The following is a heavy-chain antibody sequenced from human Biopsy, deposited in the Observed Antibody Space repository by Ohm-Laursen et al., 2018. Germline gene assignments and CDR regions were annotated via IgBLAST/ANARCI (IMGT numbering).Heavy chain of an antibody. CDR1: GFAFTNFA. J-gene: IGHJ4*02. CDR2: INGRGTTP. Sequence: GSLRLSCAASGFAFTNFAMAWVRRAPGKGLEWVSGINGRGTTPYYADSVEGRFTISRDSSQSTLYLQMHGLRVDDTALYYCVKDWGLGRLFFDSWGQGTLVTVSS. D-gene: IGHD3-16*01. V-gene: IGHV3-23*01. CDR3: VKDWGLGRLFFDS.